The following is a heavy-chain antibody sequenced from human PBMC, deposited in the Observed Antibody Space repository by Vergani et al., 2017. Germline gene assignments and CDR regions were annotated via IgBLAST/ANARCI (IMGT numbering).Heavy chain of an antibody. J-gene: IGHJ6*02. V-gene: IGHV1-18*04. CDR3: ARDRGTEEYYYYGMDV. CDR2: ISAYNGNT. CDR1: GYTFTSYG. Sequence: QVQLVQSGAEVKKPGASVKVSCKASGYTFTSYGISWVRQAPGQGLEWMGWISAYNGNTNYAQKLQGRVTMTTDTSPSTAYMELSSLRSEDTAVYYCARDRGTEEYYYYGMDVWGQGTTVTVSS. D-gene: IGHD3-10*01.